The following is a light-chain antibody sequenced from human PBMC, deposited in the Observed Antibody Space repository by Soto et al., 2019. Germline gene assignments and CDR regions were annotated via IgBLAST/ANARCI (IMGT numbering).Light chain of an antibody. V-gene: IGKV3-11*01. Sequence: IVLTQSPATLSLSPGERATLSCRASQGVSSFLAWYQQKPGQAPRLLIYDASNRATGIPARFSGSGSGTDFTLTISSLEPEDFAVYYCQQRSNWPLITFGQGTRLEI. J-gene: IGKJ5*01. CDR2: DAS. CDR3: QQRSNWPLIT. CDR1: QGVSSF.